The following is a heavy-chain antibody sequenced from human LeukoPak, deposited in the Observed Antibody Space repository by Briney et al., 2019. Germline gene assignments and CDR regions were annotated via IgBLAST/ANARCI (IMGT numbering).Heavy chain of an antibody. CDR1: GYTFSSYA. D-gene: IGHD2-2*01. Sequence: SVKVSCKASGYTFSSYAISWVRQAPGQGLEWMGGIIPIFGTANYAQKFQGRVTITADESTSTACMELSSLRSEDTAVYYCARSLVPAAIGWSHFDYWGQGTLVTVSS. J-gene: IGHJ4*02. V-gene: IGHV1-69*13. CDR2: IIPIFGTA. CDR3: ARSLVPAAIGWSHFDY.